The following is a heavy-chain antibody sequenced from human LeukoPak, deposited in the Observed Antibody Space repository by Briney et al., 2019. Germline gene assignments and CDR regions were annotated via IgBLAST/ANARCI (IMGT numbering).Heavy chain of an antibody. CDR3: ARVAVAGTSFDY. D-gene: IGHD6-19*01. J-gene: IGHJ4*02. CDR1: AGSISSSDYY. V-gene: IGHV4-39*01. Sequence: SETLSLTCTVSAGSISSSDYYWGWLRQPPGKGLEWIGSIFYSGNTYYNPSLKSRITISVDTSKNQFSLKLSSVTAADTAVYYCARVAVAGTSFDYWGQGTLVTVSS. CDR2: IFYSGNT.